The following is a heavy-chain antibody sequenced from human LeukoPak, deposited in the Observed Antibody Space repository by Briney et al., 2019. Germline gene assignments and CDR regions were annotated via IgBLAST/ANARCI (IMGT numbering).Heavy chain of an antibody. CDR2: ISGSGGST. V-gene: IGHV3-23*01. D-gene: IGHD2-2*02. Sequence: GGSLRLSCAASGFTFSSYAMSWVRQAPGKGLEWVSAISGSGGSTYYADLVKGRFTISRDNAKNSLYLQMNSLRAEDTAVYYCARDRGCSSTSCYIGHYYYYGMDVWGQGTTVTVSS. CDR3: ARDRGCSSTSCYIGHYYYYGMDV. J-gene: IGHJ6*02. CDR1: GFTFSSYA.